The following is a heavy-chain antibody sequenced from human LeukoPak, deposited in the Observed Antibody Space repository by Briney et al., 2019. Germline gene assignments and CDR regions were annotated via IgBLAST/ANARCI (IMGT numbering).Heavy chain of an antibody. J-gene: IGHJ4*02. CDR1: GGTFSSYA. V-gene: IGHV1-69*13. Sequence: GASVKVSCKASGGTFSSYAISWVRQAPGQGLEWMGGIIPIFGTANYAQKFQGRVTITADESTSTAYMELSSLRSEDTAVYYCARAFVAARPGHFDYWGQGTLVTVSS. CDR3: ARAFVAARPGHFDY. D-gene: IGHD6-6*01. CDR2: IIPIFGTA.